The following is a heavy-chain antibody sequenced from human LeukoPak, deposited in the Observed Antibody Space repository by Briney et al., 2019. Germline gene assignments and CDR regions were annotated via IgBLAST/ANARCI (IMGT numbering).Heavy chain of an antibody. D-gene: IGHD3-3*01. V-gene: IGHV3-23*01. CDR2: ISGSGGST. Sequence: GGSLRLSCAASGFTFSSYAMSWVRQAPGKGLEWVSGISGSGGSTYYADSVKGRFTISRDNSKNTLYLQMNSLRAEDTAVYYCAKLSSGNLYYFDYWGQGTLVTVSS. CDR1: GFTFSSYA. J-gene: IGHJ4*02. CDR3: AKLSSGNLYYFDY.